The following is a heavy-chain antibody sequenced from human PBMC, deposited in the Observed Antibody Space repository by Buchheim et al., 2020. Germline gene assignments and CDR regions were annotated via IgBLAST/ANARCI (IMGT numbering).Heavy chain of an antibody. CDR3: ASLPRGYFDWQSDY. V-gene: IGHV3-21*01. CDR2: ISSSSSYI. J-gene: IGHJ4*02. D-gene: IGHD3-9*01. CDR1: GFTFSDYS. Sequence: EVQVVESGGGLVKPGGSLRLSCAASGFTFSDYSMNWVRQAPGKGLEWVSSISSSSSYIYYADSVQGRFTISRDKAKKSLYLQMNSLRAEDTAVYYCASLPRGYFDWQSDYWGQGTL.